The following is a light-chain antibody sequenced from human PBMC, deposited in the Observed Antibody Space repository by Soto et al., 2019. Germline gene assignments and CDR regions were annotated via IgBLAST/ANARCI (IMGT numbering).Light chain of an antibody. J-gene: IGKJ1*01. Sequence: EKVMTQSPATLPVSPGERATLSCRTSQSVSSNIAWYQHKPSQAPRLLIYDPSTRATGISTRFSGSGSGTEFTLTISCLQSDDLAVYYCQQYDDLLETFGQGTKVDIK. CDR1: QSVSSN. CDR3: QQYDDLLET. V-gene: IGKV3-15*01. CDR2: DPS.